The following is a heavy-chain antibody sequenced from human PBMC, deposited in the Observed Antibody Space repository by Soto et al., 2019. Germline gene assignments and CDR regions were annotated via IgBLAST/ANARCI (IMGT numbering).Heavy chain of an antibody. CDR1: GGSISSYH. D-gene: IGHD3-3*01. CDR3: ARGDYFWSGYPLYYCMDV. CDR2: IYTSGST. Sequence: PSETLSLTCTVSGGSISSYHWSWIRQPAGKGLEWIGRIYTSGSTNYNPSLTSRVTMSLGTSKNQFSLRLSSVTAADTAVYDCARGDYFWSGYPLYYCMDVWGQGTTVTVSS. J-gene: IGHJ6*02. V-gene: IGHV4-4*07.